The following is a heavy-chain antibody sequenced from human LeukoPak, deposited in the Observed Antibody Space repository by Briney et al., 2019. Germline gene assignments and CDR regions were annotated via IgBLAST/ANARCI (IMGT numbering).Heavy chain of an antibody. CDR3: AKDRGYSYGLLLYAFDI. CDR1: GFSFSTYG. CDR2: ISGSGGST. V-gene: IGHV3-23*01. J-gene: IGHJ3*02. D-gene: IGHD5-18*01. Sequence: GGSLRLSCAASGFSFSTYGMHWVRQAPGKGLEWVSAISGSGGSTYYADSVKGRFTISRDNSKNTLYLQMNSLRAEDTAVYYCAKDRGYSYGLLLYAFDIWGQGTMVTVSS.